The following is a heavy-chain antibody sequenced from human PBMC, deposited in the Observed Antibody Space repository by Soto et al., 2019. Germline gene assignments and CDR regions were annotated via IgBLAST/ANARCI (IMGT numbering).Heavy chain of an antibody. D-gene: IGHD4-4*01. Sequence: QVQLVESGGGVVQPGRSQRLSCAASGFTFSSYGMHWVRQAPGKGLEWVAVISYDGSNKYYADSVKGRFTISRDNSKNTLYLQMNSLRAEDTAVYYCAKDRSLQSSENGLRFDPWGQGTLVTVSS. CDR3: AKDRSLQSSENGLRFDP. CDR1: GFTFSSYG. J-gene: IGHJ5*02. V-gene: IGHV3-30*18. CDR2: ISYDGSNK.